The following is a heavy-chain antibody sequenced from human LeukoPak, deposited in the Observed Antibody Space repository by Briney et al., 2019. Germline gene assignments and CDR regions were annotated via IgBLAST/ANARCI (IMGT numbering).Heavy chain of an antibody. CDR1: GYTFTSYY. D-gene: IGHD6-19*01. J-gene: IGHJ6*03. CDR3: ARDGWYWEPVNENYSYYYYMDV. CDR2: INPSGGST. Sequence: ASVKVSCKASGYTFTSYYMHWVRQAPGQGLEWMGIINPSGGSTSYAQKFQGRVTMTRDMSTSTVYMELSSLRSEDTAVYYCARDGWYWEPVNENYSYYYYMDVWGKGTPVTVSS. V-gene: IGHV1-46*01.